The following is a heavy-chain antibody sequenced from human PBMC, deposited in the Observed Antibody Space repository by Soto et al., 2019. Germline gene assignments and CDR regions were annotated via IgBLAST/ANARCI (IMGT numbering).Heavy chain of an antibody. CDR1: GFAFSSYW. CDR2: ISGGGVTT. V-gene: IGHV3-74*01. J-gene: IGHJ4*02. D-gene: IGHD3-9*01. Sequence: EVQLVESGGDLVQRGGSLRLSCAASGFAFSSYWMHWVRHTPGKGLDWVARISGGGVTTYYADSVTGRFTVSRDNAKNTLSLQISGLRAEDTAVYYCAREYYGLLTGSYTDYWGQGTLVSVSS. CDR3: AREYYGLLTGSYTDY.